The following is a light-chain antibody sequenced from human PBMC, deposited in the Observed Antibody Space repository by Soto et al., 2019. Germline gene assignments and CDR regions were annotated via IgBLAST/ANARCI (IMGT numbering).Light chain of an antibody. CDR3: QQYNSYPIT. V-gene: IGKV1-5*01. J-gene: IGKJ5*01. CDR1: QSISSW. CDR2: DAS. Sequence: DIQMTQSPSTLSASVRDRVTITCRASQSISSWLAWYQQKPGKAPKLLIYDASSLESGVPSRFSGSGSGTEFTLTISSLQPVDFATYYCQQYNSYPITFGQGTRLEIK.